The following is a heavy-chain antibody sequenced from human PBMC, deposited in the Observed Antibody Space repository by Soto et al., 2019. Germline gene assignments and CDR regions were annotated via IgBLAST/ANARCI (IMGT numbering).Heavy chain of an antibody. Sequence: GESLTISCKAYGYSFTSYRITWVRQMPGKGLEWMGRIDPSDSYTNYSPSFQGHVTISADKSITTAYLQWSSLEASDTAIYYCARGAHWFDPWGQGTLVTVSS. J-gene: IGHJ5*02. CDR1: GYSFTSYR. CDR3: ARGAHWFDP. CDR2: IDPSDSYT. V-gene: IGHV5-10-1*01.